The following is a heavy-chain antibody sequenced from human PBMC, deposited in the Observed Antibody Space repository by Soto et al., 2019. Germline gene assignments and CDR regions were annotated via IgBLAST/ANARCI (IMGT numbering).Heavy chain of an antibody. D-gene: IGHD1-26*01. CDR2: IYYSGST. CDR1: GGSISSSSYY. Sequence: QLQLQESGPGLVKPSETLSLTCTVSGGSISSSSYYWGWIRQPPGKGLEWIGSIYYSGSTYYNPSLKSRVTIAGDTSNSQFSLKVGSVTAVDTAVYYCERVGWDLLIAYWGRGTLITVSS. V-gene: IGHV4-39*01. CDR3: ERVGWDLLIAY. J-gene: IGHJ4*02.